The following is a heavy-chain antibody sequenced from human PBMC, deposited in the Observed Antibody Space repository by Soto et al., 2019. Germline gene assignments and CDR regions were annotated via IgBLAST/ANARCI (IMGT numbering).Heavy chain of an antibody. V-gene: IGHV4-39*07. Sequence: SETLSLTCTVSGGSISSSSYYWGWIRQPPGKGLEWIGSIYYGGSTYYNPSLESRVTISVDTSKNQFSLKLSSVTAADTAVYYCARGRMIVVQLYNWFDPWGQGTLVTVSS. CDR1: GGSISSSSYY. D-gene: IGHD3-22*01. J-gene: IGHJ5*02. CDR3: ARGRMIVVQLYNWFDP. CDR2: IYYGGST.